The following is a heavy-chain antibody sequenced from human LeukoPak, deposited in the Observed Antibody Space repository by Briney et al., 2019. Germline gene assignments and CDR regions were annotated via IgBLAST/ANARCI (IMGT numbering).Heavy chain of an antibody. D-gene: IGHD2-21*02. CDR2: ISWNSGSI. J-gene: IGHJ4*02. CDR3: AKDSKGRVGSRPYCGGDCLLDY. CDR1: GFTFDDYA. V-gene: IGHV3-9*01. Sequence: QPGRSLRLSCIASGFTFDDYAMPWVRQAPGKGLEWVSGISWNSGSIDYADSVKGRFTISRGNAKNSLYLQMNSLRVEDTALYYCAKDSKGRVGSRPYCGGDCLLDYWGQGTLVTVSS.